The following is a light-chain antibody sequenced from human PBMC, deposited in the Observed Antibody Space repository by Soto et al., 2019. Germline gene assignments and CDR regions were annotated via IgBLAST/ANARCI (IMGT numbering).Light chain of an antibody. Sequence: AIRMTQSPYSLSASTGDTVTSTCRASQDIGSVLAWYQQKPGTAPKVLISGASNLHGGVPSRFSGSESRTDFTLTITHLQSEDFATYYCQHYLNYPITFGQGTRLEIK. V-gene: IGKV1-8*01. J-gene: IGKJ5*01. CDR1: QDIGSV. CDR3: QHYLNYPIT. CDR2: GAS.